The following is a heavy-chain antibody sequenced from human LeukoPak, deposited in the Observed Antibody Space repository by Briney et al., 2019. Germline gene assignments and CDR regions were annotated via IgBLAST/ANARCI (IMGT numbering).Heavy chain of an antibody. J-gene: IGHJ4*02. Sequence: SETLSLTCTVSGDSLSDYYWSWIRQPPGKGLEWIGYVYYSGSTKYNPSLKSRVTISVDPSKNQVSLKLTSVTAADTAVYYSARQVRYFGRFDYWGQGTLVTASS. CDR3: ARQVRYFGRFDY. D-gene: IGHD3-9*01. CDR1: GDSLSDYY. CDR2: VYYSGST. V-gene: IGHV4-59*08.